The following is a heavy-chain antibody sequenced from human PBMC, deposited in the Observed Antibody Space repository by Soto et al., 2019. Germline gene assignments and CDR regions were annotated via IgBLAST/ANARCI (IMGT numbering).Heavy chain of an antibody. CDR1: GGSVSSGSYY. Sequence: QVQLQESGPGLVKPSETLSLTCTVSGGSVSSGSYYWSWIRQPPGKGLEWIGYIYYSGSTNYNPCLKRRLTISVDPSKHQFSLKLSSVTAADTAVYYCARQPYCSGGSCYASYYYYGMDVWGQGTTVTVSS. V-gene: IGHV4-61*01. D-gene: IGHD2-15*01. J-gene: IGHJ6*02. CDR2: IYYSGST. CDR3: ARQPYCSGGSCYASYYYYGMDV.